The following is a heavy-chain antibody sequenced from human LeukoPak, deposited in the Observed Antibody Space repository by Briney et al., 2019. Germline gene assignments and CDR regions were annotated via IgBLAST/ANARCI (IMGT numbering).Heavy chain of an antibody. D-gene: IGHD6-13*01. J-gene: IGHJ6*03. Sequence: PGGSLRLSCAASGFTFSDYYMSWIRQAPGKGLEWVSYISTSGSTIYYADSVKGRFTISRDNAKNSLYLQMNSLRAEDTAVYYCASRHSSSWYYYYYYMDVWGKGTTVTVSS. CDR2: ISTSGSTI. V-gene: IGHV3-11*04. CDR3: ASRHSSSWYYYYYYMDV. CDR1: GFTFSDYY.